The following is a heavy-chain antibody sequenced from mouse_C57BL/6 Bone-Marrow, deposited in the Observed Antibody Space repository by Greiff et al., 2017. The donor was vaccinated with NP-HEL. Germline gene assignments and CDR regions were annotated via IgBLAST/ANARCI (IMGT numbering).Heavy chain of an antibody. V-gene: IGHV1-61*01. CDR1: GYTFTSYW. CDR2: IYPSDSET. Sequence: QVQLQQPGAELVRPGSSVKLSCKASGYTFTSYWMDWVKQRPGQGLEWIGNIYPSDSETHYNQKFKDKATLTVDKSSSTAYMQLSSLTSEDSAVYYCARGNWDVFYWYFDVWGTGTTVTVSS. CDR3: ARGNWDVFYWYFDV. D-gene: IGHD4-1*01. J-gene: IGHJ1*03.